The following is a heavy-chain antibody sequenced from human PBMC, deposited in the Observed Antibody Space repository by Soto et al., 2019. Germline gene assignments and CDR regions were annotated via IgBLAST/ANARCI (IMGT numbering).Heavy chain of an antibody. CDR1: GGTFGSYA. CDR2: IIPVSGAA. Sequence: QVQRVQSGAEVKKPGSSVKVSCKASGGTFGSYAFSWVRQAPGQGLVWMGGIIPVSGAAHYAQKLQGRVTITADECTSTSYRELSSLSSHDTAVYNCATALGCRSTSCTLDYWGQGTQVIVSS. D-gene: IGHD2-2*01. V-gene: IGHV1-69*01. CDR3: ATALGCRSTSCTLDY. J-gene: IGHJ4*02.